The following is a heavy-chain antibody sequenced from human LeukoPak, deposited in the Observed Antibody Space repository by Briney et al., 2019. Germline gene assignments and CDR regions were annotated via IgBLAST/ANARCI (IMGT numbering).Heavy chain of an antibody. CDR2: IYHSGST. D-gene: IGHD7-27*01. CDR3: ARQQIELGHYFDY. Sequence: SETLSLTCAVYGGSFSGYYWSWIRQPPGKGLEWIGEINHSGSQPPGKGLEWIGSIYHSGSTYYNPSLKSRVTISVDTSKNQFSLKLSSVTAADTAVYYCARQQIELGHYFDYWGQGTLVTVSS. V-gene: IGHV4-34*01. CDR1: GGSFSGYY. J-gene: IGHJ4*02.